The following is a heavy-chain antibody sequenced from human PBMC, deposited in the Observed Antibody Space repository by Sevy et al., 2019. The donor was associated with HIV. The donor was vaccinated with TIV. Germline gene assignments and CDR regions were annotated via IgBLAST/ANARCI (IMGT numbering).Heavy chain of an antibody. CDR2: TRNKADSYTT. V-gene: IGHV3-72*01. CDR1: GFTFSDHY. D-gene: IGHD6-13*01. Sequence: VGSLRLSCAASGFTFSDHYMEWVRQAPGKGLEWVGRTRNKADSYTTEYAASVKGRFTISREDSKNSLYLQMNSLKTEETAVYYCATHAGIAAAGRVFDYWGQGSLVTVSS. J-gene: IGHJ4*02. CDR3: ATHAGIAAAGRVFDY.